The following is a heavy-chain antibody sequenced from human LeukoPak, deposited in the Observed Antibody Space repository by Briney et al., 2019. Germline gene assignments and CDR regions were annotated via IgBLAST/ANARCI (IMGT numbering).Heavy chain of an antibody. CDR3: TRRRDYGDS. J-gene: IGHJ4*02. V-gene: IGHV3-11*01. CDR1: GFSISDYY. Sequence: GGSLRLSCAASGFSISDYYMSWIRQAPGKGLEWIAYISSSVSTIYYTDSVKGRFTISRDNANNSLYLQMNSLRAEDTAVYYCTRRRDYGDSWGQGTLVTVSS. CDR2: ISSSVSTI.